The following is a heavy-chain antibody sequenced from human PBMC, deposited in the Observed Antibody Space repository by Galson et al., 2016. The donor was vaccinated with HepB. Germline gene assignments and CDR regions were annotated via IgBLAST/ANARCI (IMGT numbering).Heavy chain of an antibody. D-gene: IGHD2-2*01. Sequence: SETLSLTCTVSGGSISNSSYYWGWIRQPPGKGREWIGGIYYSGSTYYNPSLKSRVTISVDTSKNQFSLKLSSLTAADATMYYCARSVVAAGGGTFDYWGQGTLVTVSS. CDR3: ARSVVAAGGGTFDY. CDR1: GGSISNSSYY. J-gene: IGHJ4*02. V-gene: IGHV4-39*01. CDR2: IYYSGST.